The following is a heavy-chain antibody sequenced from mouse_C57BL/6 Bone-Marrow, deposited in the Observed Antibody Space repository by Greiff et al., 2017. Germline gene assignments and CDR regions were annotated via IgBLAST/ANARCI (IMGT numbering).Heavy chain of an antibody. CDR2: INPNNGGT. CDR1: GYTFTDYY. Sequence: EVQLQQSGPELVKPGASVKISCKASGYTFTDYYMNWVNQSHGKSLEWIGDINPNNGGTSYNQKFKGKATLTVDKSSSTAYMELRSLTSEDSAVYYCARSPYYYGSSYLFAYWGQGTLVTVSA. D-gene: IGHD1-1*01. CDR3: ARSPYYYGSSYLFAY. V-gene: IGHV1-26*01. J-gene: IGHJ3*01.